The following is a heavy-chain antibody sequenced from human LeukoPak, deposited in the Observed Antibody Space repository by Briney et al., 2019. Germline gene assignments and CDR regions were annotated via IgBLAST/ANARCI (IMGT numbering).Heavy chain of an antibody. Sequence: GGSLRLSCAASGFTFSSYAMSWVRRAPGKGLEWVSAISGSGGSTYYADSVKGRFTIPRDNSKNTLYLQMNSLRAEDTAVYYCAKRDYRGWFDPWGQGTLVTVSS. CDR1: GFTFSSYA. V-gene: IGHV3-23*01. D-gene: IGHD4-11*01. CDR2: ISGSGGST. CDR3: AKRDYRGWFDP. J-gene: IGHJ5*02.